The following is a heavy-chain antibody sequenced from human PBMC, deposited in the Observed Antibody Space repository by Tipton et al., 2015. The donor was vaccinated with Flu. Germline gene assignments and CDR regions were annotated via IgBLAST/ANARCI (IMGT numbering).Heavy chain of an antibody. V-gene: IGHV4-4*07. Sequence: TLSLTCTVSGDSMNNYYWSWIRQPAGRGLEWIGRIYASGSTTYNPSLKSRVTISIDTSKNQFSLNLTSVTAADTAVYYCARGSGWCAYWGQGTLVTVSS. J-gene: IGHJ4*02. CDR1: GDSMNNYY. CDR3: ARGSGWCAY. D-gene: IGHD6-19*01. CDR2: IYASGST.